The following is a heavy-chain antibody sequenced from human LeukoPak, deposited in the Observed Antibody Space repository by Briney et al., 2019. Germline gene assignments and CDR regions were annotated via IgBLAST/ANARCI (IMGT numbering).Heavy chain of an antibody. D-gene: IGHD6-13*01. CDR3: ARTPAPGTQWFDP. CDR1: GYTFSNYG. Sequence: ASVKVSCKASGYTFSNYGFSWVRQAPGQGLEWMGWISTYSDNTVYAQNLQGRVTMTTDTSTSTAYMELRSLRSDDTAVYYCARTPAPGTQWFDPWGQGTLVTVSS. J-gene: IGHJ5*02. V-gene: IGHV1-18*01. CDR2: ISTYSDNT.